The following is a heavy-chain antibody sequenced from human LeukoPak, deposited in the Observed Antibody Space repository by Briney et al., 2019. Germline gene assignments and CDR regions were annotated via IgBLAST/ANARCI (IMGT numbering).Heavy chain of an antibody. CDR3: AKDYGNYRGSDY. V-gene: IGHV3-43*01. CDR2: ITWDGGTT. CDR1: GFAFAQYM. Sequence: GGSLRLSCAASGFAFAQYMMHWVRQAPGKGLEWVSLITWDGGTTYYADSVKGRFTVSRDNSKNSLYLQMNSLRSEDTALYHCAKDYGNYRGSDYWGQGTLVTVSS. J-gene: IGHJ4*02. D-gene: IGHD3-22*01.